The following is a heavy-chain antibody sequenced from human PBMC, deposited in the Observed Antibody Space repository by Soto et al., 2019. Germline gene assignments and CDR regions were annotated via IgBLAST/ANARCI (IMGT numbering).Heavy chain of an antibody. Sequence: QVQLVQSGAEVKKPGSSVKVSCKASGGTFSSYTISWVRQAPGQGLEWMGRIIPILGIANYAQKFQGRVTITADKSPSTAYMELSRLRSEDTAVYYCARDYRITRGAFDIWGQGTMVPVSS. CDR1: GGTFSSYT. V-gene: IGHV1-69*02. CDR2: IIPILGIA. CDR3: ARDYRITRGAFDI. D-gene: IGHD3-10*01. J-gene: IGHJ3*02.